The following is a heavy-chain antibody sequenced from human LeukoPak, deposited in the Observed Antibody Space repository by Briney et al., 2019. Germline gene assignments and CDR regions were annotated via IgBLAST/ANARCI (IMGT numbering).Heavy chain of an antibody. D-gene: IGHD1-1*01. V-gene: IGHV3-23*01. CDR2: ISGSGGST. CDR3: AREGLERIFHFDY. J-gene: IGHJ4*02. CDR1: GFTFSSYA. Sequence: GGSLRLSCAASGFTFSSYAMSWVRQAPGKGLEWVSAISGSGGSTYYADSVKGRFTISRDNSKNTLYLQMNSLRAEDTALYYCAREGLERIFHFDYWGQGTLVTVSS.